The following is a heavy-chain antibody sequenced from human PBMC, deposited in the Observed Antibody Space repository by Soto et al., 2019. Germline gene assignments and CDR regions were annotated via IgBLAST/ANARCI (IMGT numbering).Heavy chain of an antibody. CDR3: ARDLISGSYYNYYYGMDV. V-gene: IGHV3-21*01. CDR2: ISSSSGYI. J-gene: IGHJ6*02. D-gene: IGHD1-26*01. Sequence: EVQLVESGGGLVKPGGSLRLSCAASGFTFSSYSMNWVRQAPGKGLEWVSSISSSSGYIYYADSVKGRFTISRDNAKNSLYLQMNSLRAEDTAVYYCARDLISGSYYNYYYGMDVWGQGTTVTVSS. CDR1: GFTFSSYS.